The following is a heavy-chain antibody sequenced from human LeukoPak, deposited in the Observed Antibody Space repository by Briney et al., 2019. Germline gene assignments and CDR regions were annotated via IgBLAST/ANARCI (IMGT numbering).Heavy chain of an antibody. D-gene: IGHD3-3*01. V-gene: IGHV4-39*01. J-gene: IGHJ4*02. CDR1: GGSISSGDYY. CDR3: ARGPTISPDY. Sequence: PSETLSLTCTVSGGSISSGDYYWGWIRQPPGKGLEWIGSIYYSGSTHYNPSLKRRVTISVDTSNNQFSLKLSSVAAADTAMYYCARGPTISPDYWGQGTLVTVSS. CDR2: IYYSGST.